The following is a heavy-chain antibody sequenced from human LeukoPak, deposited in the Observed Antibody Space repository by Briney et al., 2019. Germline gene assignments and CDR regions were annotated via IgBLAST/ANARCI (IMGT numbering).Heavy chain of an antibody. D-gene: IGHD4-11*01. V-gene: IGHV4-61*02. CDR3: TRVSGHYSNFDY. CDR1: GASISSGGYY. Sequence: SQTLSLTCTVSGASISSGGYYWSWIRQPAGKGLEWIGRVYASGSTSYHPSLKSRVTISVDTSKNQFSLKLSSVTTADTAVYYCTRVSGHYSNFDYWGQGTLVTVSS. CDR2: VYASGST. J-gene: IGHJ4*02.